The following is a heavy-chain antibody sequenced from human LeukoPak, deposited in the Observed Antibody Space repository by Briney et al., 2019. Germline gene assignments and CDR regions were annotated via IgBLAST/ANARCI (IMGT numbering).Heavy chain of an antibody. Sequence: SETLSLTCTISGASISSHYWSWIRQPPGKELEWIGYIDNGGSPKYSPSLRSRVTISVVTSKNQFYLKLNSVTAADTAVYYCAGAVGALLTWAFWGQGTLVTVSS. D-gene: IGHD1-26*01. J-gene: IGHJ4*02. CDR2: IDNGGSP. CDR3: AGAVGALLTWAF. CDR1: GASISSHY. V-gene: IGHV4-59*11.